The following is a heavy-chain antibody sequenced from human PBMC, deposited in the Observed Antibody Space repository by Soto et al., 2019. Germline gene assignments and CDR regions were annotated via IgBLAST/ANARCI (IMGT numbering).Heavy chain of an antibody. D-gene: IGHD1-1*01. V-gene: IGHV3-23*01. J-gene: IGHJ6*02. Sequence: GGSLRLSCAASGFTSSSYAMSWVRQAPGKGLEWVSVIRSRGDRTYYADSVKGRFTISRDNSRNTLYMQMNSLSVEDTAVYYCAKQQGPGTPYYYAMDVWGQGTTVTVSS. CDR1: GFTSSSYA. CDR2: IRSRGDRT. CDR3: AKQQGPGTPYYYAMDV.